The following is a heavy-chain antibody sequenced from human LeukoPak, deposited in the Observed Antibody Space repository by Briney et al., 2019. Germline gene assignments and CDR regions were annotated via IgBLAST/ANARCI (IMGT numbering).Heavy chain of an antibody. D-gene: IGHD1-1*01. CDR1: GDSISFYY. Sequence: SETLSLTCTVSGDSISFYYWNWIRQPPGKGLEWVGFIYYSGTHNYNPYVKSRVTISLDTSKRQFPLKLMSVTAADTAVYYCARGPIVAGATHFEHWGQGIVVSVSS. V-gene: IGHV4-59*13. CDR2: IYYSGTH. CDR3: ARGPIVAGATHFEH. J-gene: IGHJ4*02.